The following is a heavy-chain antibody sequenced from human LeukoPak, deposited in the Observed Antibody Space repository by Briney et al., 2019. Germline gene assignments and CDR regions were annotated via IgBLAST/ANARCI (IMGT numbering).Heavy chain of an antibody. CDR2: ISRTSSYI. CDR1: GFXFSTYS. J-gene: IGHJ4*02. CDR3: ARITSGRSTYYFDY. D-gene: IGHD1-26*01. V-gene: IGHV3-21*01. Sequence: GGSLRLSCAASGFXFSTYSINWVRQAPGKGLEWVSSISRTSSYIYYADSVKGRFTISRDNAKNSLYLQMNSLRAEDTAVYYCARITSGRSTYYFDYWGQGTLVTVSS.